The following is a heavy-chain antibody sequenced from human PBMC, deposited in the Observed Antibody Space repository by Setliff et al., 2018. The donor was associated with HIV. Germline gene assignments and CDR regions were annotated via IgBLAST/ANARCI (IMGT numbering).Heavy chain of an antibody. J-gene: IGHJ4*02. D-gene: IGHD5-12*01. Sequence: SETLSLTCGVSGYSISSGYYWGWIRQPPGKGLEWIGSISHSGSTYYNPSLKSRVTISVDTSKNHLSLKLTSVTAADTGLYYCVFGLRFSPFDNWGQGTLVTVSS. CDR3: VFGLRFSPFDN. CDR1: GYSISSGYY. V-gene: IGHV4-38-2*01. CDR2: ISHSGST.